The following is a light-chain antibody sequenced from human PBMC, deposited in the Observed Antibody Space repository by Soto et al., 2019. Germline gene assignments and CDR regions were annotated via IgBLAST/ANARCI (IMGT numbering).Light chain of an antibody. CDR1: NSDVGSHNF. Sequence: QSALTQPASVSGSPGQSITISCTGTNSDVGSHNFVSWYQQYPGKAPKLLIYEASKRPSGLSNRVSGPKSSNPASLTFSGHQGEEEGDWYPCYLTSEGTWVFGGGTKVTVL. CDR2: EAS. J-gene: IGLJ3*02. CDR3: CYLTSEGTWV. V-gene: IGLV2-23*01.